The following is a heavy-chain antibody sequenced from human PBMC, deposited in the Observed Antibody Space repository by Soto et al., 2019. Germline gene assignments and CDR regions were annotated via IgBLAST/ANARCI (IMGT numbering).Heavy chain of an antibody. Sequence: GASVKVSCKASGYTFTSYYMHWVRQAPGQGLEWMGIINPSGGSTSYAQKFQGRVTMTRDTSTSTVYMELSSLRADDTAVYYCAKGSQYDILTAYHAFDSWGQGTLVTVSS. CDR1: GYTFTSYY. CDR3: AKGSQYDILTAYHAFDS. J-gene: IGHJ4*02. V-gene: IGHV1-46*01. CDR2: INPSGGST. D-gene: IGHD3-9*01.